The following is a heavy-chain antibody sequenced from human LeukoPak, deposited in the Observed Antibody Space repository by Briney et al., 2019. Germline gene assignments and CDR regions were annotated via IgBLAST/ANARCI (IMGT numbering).Heavy chain of an antibody. D-gene: IGHD6-13*01. V-gene: IGHV1-2*02. J-gene: IGHJ4*02. CDR3: ARDEGSSWPGDY. CDR2: INPNSGGT. CDR1: GYTFTSYD. Sequence: ASVKVSCKASGYTFTSYDINWVRQAPGQGLEWMGWINPNSGGTNYAQKFQGRVTMTRDTSISTAYMELSRLRSDDTAVYYCARDEGSSWPGDYWGQGTLVTVSS.